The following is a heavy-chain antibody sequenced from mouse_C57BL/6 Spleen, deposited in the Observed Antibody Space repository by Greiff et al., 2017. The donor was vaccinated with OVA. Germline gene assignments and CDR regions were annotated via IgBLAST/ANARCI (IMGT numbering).Heavy chain of an antibody. CDR1: GYAFSSSW. Sequence: QVQLQQSGPELVKPGASVKISCKASGYAFSSSWMNWVKQRPGKGLEWIGRIYPGDGDTNYNGKFKGKATLTADKSSSTAYMQLSSLTSEDSAVYFCARGDSSGPAWFAYWGQGTLVTVSA. V-gene: IGHV1-82*01. J-gene: IGHJ3*01. D-gene: IGHD3-2*02. CDR2: IYPGDGDT. CDR3: ARGDSSGPAWFAY.